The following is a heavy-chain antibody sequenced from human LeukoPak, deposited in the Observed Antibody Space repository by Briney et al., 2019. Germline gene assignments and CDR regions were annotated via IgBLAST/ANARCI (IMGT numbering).Heavy chain of an antibody. Sequence: GGSLRLSCAASGFTFSSYSMNWVRQAPGKGLEWVSSISSSGSYTYYADSVKGRFTISRDDSKNTLYLQMNSLRAEDTAVYYCAKDSSVAGTAEYLQYWGQGTPVTVSS. V-gene: IGHV3-21*04. J-gene: IGHJ1*01. CDR2: ISSSGSYT. D-gene: IGHD6-19*01. CDR3: AKDSSVAGTAEYLQY. CDR1: GFTFSSYS.